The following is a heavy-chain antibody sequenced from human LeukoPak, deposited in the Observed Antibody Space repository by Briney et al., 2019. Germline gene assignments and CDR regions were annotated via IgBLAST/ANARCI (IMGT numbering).Heavy chain of an antibody. J-gene: IGHJ6*02. CDR2: ISASGRNT. CDR1: GFTFSSYA. V-gene: IGHV3-23*01. CDR3: AKQSNDFWDSYSAPPGYGMDV. Sequence: GGSLRLSCAASGFTFSSYAMNWIRQAPGTGLEWVSGISASGRNTISADSVKGRFTISRDNSKNTLYLQMNSLRAEDTAIYYCAKQSNDFWDSYSAPPGYGMDVWGQGTTVTVSS. D-gene: IGHD3-3*01.